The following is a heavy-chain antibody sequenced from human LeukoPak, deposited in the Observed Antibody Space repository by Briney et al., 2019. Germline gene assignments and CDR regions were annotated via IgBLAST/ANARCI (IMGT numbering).Heavy chain of an antibody. CDR3: ARSFTLAATLED. V-gene: IGHV5-51*01. D-gene: IGHD2-15*01. CDR2: INPGDSDT. J-gene: IGHJ4*02. Sequence: GESLQISCKGSGYTFTNYWIAWVRQMPGKGLEWRGIINPGDSDTRYSPSFQGHVTISADKSITTAYLQWSSLKASDTAMYYCARSFTLAATLEDWGQGTLVTVSS. CDR1: GYTFTNYW.